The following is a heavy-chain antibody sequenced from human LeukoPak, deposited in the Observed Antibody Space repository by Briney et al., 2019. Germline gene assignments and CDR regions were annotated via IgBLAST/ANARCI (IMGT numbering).Heavy chain of an antibody. CDR1: GYTFTSYY. CDR3: ARTVYNWNYWFDP. J-gene: IGHJ5*02. CDR2: INPSGGST. Sequence: ASVKVSCKASGYTFTSYYMHWVRQAPGQGLEWMGIINPSGGSTSYAQKFQGRVTMTRDTSISTAYMELSRLRSDDTAVYYCARTVYNWNYWFDPWGQGTLVTVSS. V-gene: IGHV1-46*01. D-gene: IGHD1-7*01.